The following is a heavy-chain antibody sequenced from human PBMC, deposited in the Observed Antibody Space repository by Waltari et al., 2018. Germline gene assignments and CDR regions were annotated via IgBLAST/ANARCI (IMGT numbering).Heavy chain of an antibody. CDR1: GYTFTSHA. CDR2: IKTNTGNP. J-gene: IGHJ4*02. V-gene: IGHV7-4-1*02. CDR3: ARELLGGGAFDS. Sequence: QVQLVQSGSELKKPGASVKVSCKASGYTFTSHAMNWVRQAPGQGLEFMGWIKTNTGNPFYAQGFTGRFVFSLDTSASTAYMEINSLKAEDTAVYYCARELLGGGAFDSWGQGTLVTVSS. D-gene: IGHD3-16*01.